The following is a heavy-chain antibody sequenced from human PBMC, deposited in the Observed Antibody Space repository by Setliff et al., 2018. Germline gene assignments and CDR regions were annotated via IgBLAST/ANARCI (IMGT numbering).Heavy chain of an antibody. V-gene: IGHV3-30*03. CDR3: ARSALYDNNGYYVHSRNWFLDL. Sequence: PGGSLRLSCAASGFAFSTYSMNWVRQAPGKGLEWVAIISYDGGNIYYADSVKGRFTISRDNSKNTLYLQMNSLRAEDTAVYYCARSALYDNNGYYVHSRNWFLDLWGRGTLVTVSS. D-gene: IGHD3-22*01. CDR2: ISYDGGNI. J-gene: IGHJ2*01. CDR1: GFAFSTYS.